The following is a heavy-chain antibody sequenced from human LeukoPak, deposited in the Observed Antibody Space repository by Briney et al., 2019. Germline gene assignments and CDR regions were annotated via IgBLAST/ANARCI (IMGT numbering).Heavy chain of an antibody. Sequence: PGGSLRLSCAASGFTFSSYDMHWVRQAPGKGLEWVSGISWNSGSIGYADSVKGRFTISRDNAKNSLYLQMNSLRAEDTALYYCAKDYYPRGYSYGFAYWGQGTLVTVSS. CDR2: ISWNSGSI. D-gene: IGHD5-18*01. CDR1: GFTFSSYD. J-gene: IGHJ4*02. CDR3: AKDYYPRGYSYGFAY. V-gene: IGHV3-9*01.